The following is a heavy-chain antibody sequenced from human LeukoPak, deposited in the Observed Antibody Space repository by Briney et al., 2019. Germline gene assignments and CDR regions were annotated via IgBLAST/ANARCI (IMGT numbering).Heavy chain of an antibody. Sequence: SVKVSCKASGGTFSSYAISWVRQAPGQGLEWMGGIIPIFGTANYAQKFQGRVTITTDESTSTAYMELSSLRSEDTAVYYCARAKEVTMIPRSAFDIWGEGTMVTDSS. V-gene: IGHV1-69*05. CDR1: GGTFSSYA. J-gene: IGHJ3*02. D-gene: IGHD3-22*01. CDR2: IIPIFGTA. CDR3: ARAKEVTMIPRSAFDI.